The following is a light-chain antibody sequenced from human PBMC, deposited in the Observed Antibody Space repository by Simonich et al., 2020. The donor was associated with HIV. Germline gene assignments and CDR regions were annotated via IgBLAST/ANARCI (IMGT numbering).Light chain of an antibody. J-gene: IGKJ1*01. CDR2: KAS. CDR1: QSVSSW. V-gene: IGKV1-5*03. Sequence: DIQMTQSPSTLSASVGDRVTITCRASQSVSSWVAWYQQKPGKAPKLLIYKASTLESGVPLRFSGSGFGTEFTLTISSLQPDDFATYYCQQYNSYSRTFGQGTKVEIK. CDR3: QQYNSYSRT.